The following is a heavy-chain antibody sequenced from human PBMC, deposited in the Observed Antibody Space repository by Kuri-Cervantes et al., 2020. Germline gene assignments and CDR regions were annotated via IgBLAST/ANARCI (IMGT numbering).Heavy chain of an antibody. CDR3: ARAVYYDSSGYPHYGMDV. CDR1: GFTVSSNY. D-gene: IGHD3-22*01. J-gene: IGHJ6*02. CDR2: ISSSSSTI. Sequence: GESLKISCAASGFTVSSNYMSWVRQAPGKGLEWVSYISSSSSTIYYADSVKGRFTISRDNAKNSLYLQMNSLRDEDTAVYYCARAVYYDSSGYPHYGMDVWGQGTTVTVSS. V-gene: IGHV3-48*02.